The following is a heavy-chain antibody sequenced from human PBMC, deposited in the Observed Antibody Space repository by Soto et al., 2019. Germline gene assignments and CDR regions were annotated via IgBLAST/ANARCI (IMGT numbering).Heavy chain of an antibody. CDR1: GGSISSYF. D-gene: IGHD3-22*01. CDR3: ARGRITYYYDSSGYYPRLYYLDY. Sequence: SETLSLTCTVSGGSISSYFWSWIRQPPGKGLEWIGYIYYSGSTNYNPSLKSRVTISVDTSKNQFSLKLSSVTAADTAVYYCARGRITYYYDSSGYYPRLYYLDYWGQGTLVTVSS. CDR2: IYYSGST. V-gene: IGHV4-59*12. J-gene: IGHJ4*02.